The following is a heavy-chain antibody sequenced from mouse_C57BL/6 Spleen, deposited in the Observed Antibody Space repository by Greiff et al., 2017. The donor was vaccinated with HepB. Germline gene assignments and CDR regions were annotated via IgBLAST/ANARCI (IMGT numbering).Heavy chain of an antibody. Sequence: QVQLQQSGAELVRPGTSVKVSCKASGYAFTNYLIEWVKQRPGQGLEWIGVINPGSGGTNYNEKFKGKATLTADKSSSTAYMQLSSLTSEDSAVYFCAREGDYGNSAWFAYWGQGTLVTVSA. V-gene: IGHV1-54*01. J-gene: IGHJ3*01. CDR1: GYAFTNYL. CDR3: AREGDYGNSAWFAY. CDR2: INPGSGGT. D-gene: IGHD2-1*01.